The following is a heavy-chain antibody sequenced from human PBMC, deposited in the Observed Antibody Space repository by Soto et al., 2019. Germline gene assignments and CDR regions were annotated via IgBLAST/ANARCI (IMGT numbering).Heavy chain of an antibody. Sequence: GGSLRLSCAASGFRFSFYSVHWVRQAPGKGLEWVAVISDDETNKYYADSVKGRFTISRDNSKNTLYLQMSSLRGEDTALYYCAKDRRSSIWQAFDYWGQGTPVTVSS. CDR3: AKDRRSSIWQAFDY. CDR2: ISDDETNK. D-gene: IGHD6-13*01. V-gene: IGHV3-30*18. J-gene: IGHJ4*02. CDR1: GFRFSFYS.